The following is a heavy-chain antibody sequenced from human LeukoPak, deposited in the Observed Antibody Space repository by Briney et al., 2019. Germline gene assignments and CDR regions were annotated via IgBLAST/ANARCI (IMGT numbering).Heavy chain of an antibody. J-gene: IGHJ5*02. CDR3: AKLFWFDP. D-gene: IGHD2-21*01. CDR1: GFTFSSYG. CDR2: ISYDGSNK. V-gene: IGHV3-30*18. Sequence: GGSLRLSCAASGFTFSSYGMHWVRQAPGKGLEWVAVISYDGSNKYYADSVKGRFTISRDNSKNTLYLQMNSLRAEDTAVYYCAKLFWFDPWGQGTLVTVSS.